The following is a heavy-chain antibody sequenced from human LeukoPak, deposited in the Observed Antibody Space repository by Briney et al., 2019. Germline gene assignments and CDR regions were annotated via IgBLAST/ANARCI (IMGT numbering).Heavy chain of an antibody. J-gene: IGHJ4*02. D-gene: IGHD2-15*01. Sequence: PGGSLRLSCAASGFTFSSYWMSWVRQAPGKGLECVANIKQDGSEKYYVDSVKGRFTISRDNAKNSLYLQMNSLRAEDTAVYYCARDPKPYCSGGSCYHDYWGQGALVTVSS. CDR3: ARDPKPYCSGGSCYHDY. CDR2: IKQDGSEK. V-gene: IGHV3-7*01. CDR1: GFTFSSYW.